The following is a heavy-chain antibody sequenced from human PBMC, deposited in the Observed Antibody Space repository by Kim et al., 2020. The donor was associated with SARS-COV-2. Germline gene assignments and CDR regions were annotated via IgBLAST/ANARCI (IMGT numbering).Heavy chain of an antibody. J-gene: IGHJ4*02. Sequence: SETLSLTCAVSGGSISSRSSYWGWIRQPPGKGLEWIGTIYYSGTTYYNPSLRSRVTISVDTSKNQFSLKLGPVTAADTAVYYCARDLDGYSSFDNWGQGALGTVSS. CDR3: ARDLDGYSSFDN. CDR2: IYYSGTT. V-gene: IGHV4-39*07. CDR1: GGSISSRSSY. D-gene: IGHD5-18*01.